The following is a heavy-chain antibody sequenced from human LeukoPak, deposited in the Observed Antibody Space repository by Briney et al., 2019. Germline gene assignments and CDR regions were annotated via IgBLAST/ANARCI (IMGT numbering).Heavy chain of an antibody. CDR3: ASQGSHYYSNTADY. CDR2: IKQDGSEK. J-gene: IGHJ4*02. Sequence: GGSLRLSCAASGFTFSSYWMSWVRQAPGKGLEWVANIKQDGSEKYYVDSVKGRFTISRDNAKNSLYLQMNSLRAEDTAVYYCASQGSHYYSNTADYWGQGTLVTVSS. CDR1: GFTFSSYW. D-gene: IGHD4-11*01. V-gene: IGHV3-7*01.